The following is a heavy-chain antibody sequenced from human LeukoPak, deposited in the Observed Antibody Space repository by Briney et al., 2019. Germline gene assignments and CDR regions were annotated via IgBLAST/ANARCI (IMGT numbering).Heavy chain of an antibody. CDR2: IWYDGSNK. J-gene: IGHJ6*02. V-gene: IGHV3-33*01. CDR1: GFTFSSYG. CDR3: ARDLVALASVVPAAHYYYYGMDV. Sequence: PGGSLRLSCAASGFTFSSYGMHWVRQAPGKGLEWVAVIWYDGSNKYYADSVKGRFTISRDNSKNTLYLQMNSLRAEDTAVYYCARDLVALASVVPAAHYYYYGMDVWGQGTTVTVSS. D-gene: IGHD2-2*01.